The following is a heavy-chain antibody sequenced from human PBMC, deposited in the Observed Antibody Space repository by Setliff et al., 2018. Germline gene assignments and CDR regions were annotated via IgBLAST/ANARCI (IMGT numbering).Heavy chain of an antibody. CDR1: GYSFTDYW. CDR3: ARHRVGNSGYAIPILDF. V-gene: IGHV5-51*01. Sequence: GESLKISCKASGYSFTDYWIAWVRQMPGKGLEWMGVIYPSNSNIKYSPAFEAQITFSVDKSITTAYLQWSSLKASDTAIYYCARHRVGNSGYAIPILDFWGQGALVTVSS. CDR2: IYPSNSNI. D-gene: IGHD5-12*01. J-gene: IGHJ4*02.